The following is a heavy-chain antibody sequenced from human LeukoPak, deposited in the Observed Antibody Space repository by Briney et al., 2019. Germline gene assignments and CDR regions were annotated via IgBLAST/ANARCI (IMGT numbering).Heavy chain of an antibody. CDR1: GGSISSSSYY. CDR2: IYYSGST. D-gene: IGHD1-26*01. Sequence: SETLSLTCTVSGGSISSSSYYWGWIRQPPGKGLEWIGSIYYSGSTYYNPSLKSRVTISVDTSKNQFSLKLSSVTAADTAVYYCATGVTTGSYYFADYWGQGTLVTVSS. J-gene: IGHJ4*02. V-gene: IGHV4-39*07. CDR3: ATGVTTGSYYFADY.